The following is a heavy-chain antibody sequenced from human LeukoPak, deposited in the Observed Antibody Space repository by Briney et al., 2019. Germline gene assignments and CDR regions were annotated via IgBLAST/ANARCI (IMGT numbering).Heavy chain of an antibody. J-gene: IGHJ2*01. CDR1: GASISSYY. V-gene: IGHV4-59*08. CDR3: ARGVKIEYSSSSRNWYFDL. D-gene: IGHD6-6*01. CDR2: IYYSGST. Sequence: SETLSLTCTVSGASISSYYWNWIRQPPGKGLEWIGYIYYSGSTNYNPSLKSRVTLSVDTSKNQFSLKLSSVTAADTAVYYCARGVKIEYSSSSRNWYFDLWGRGTLVTVSS.